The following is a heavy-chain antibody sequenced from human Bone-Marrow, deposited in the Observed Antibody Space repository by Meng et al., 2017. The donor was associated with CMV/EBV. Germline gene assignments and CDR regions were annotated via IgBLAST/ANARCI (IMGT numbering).Heavy chain of an antibody. J-gene: IGHJ4*02. D-gene: IGHD2-21*01. Sequence: ASVKVSCKASGYSFTGYHIHWVRQTPGQGLEWLGRINPDNGGTHSAQKFHSRVTMTRDTSLNTAYMELDWLKSDDTAVYYCARNVFHCGSNCYYYFDYWGQGTLVTVSS. CDR2: INPDNGGT. CDR3: ARNVFHCGSNCYYYFDY. CDR1: GYSFTGYH. V-gene: IGHV1-2*06.